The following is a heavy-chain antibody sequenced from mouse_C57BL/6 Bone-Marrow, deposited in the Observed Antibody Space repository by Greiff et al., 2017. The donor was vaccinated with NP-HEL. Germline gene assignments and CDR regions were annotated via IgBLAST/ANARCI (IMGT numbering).Heavy chain of an antibody. CDR1: GFTFSDYY. CDR2: INYDGSST. J-gene: IGHJ2*01. CDR3: ARDLLFDY. Sequence: DVQLQESEGGLVQPGSSMKLSCTASGFTFSDYYMAWVRQVPEKGLEWVANINYDGSSTYYLDSLKSRFIISRDNAKNILYLQMSSLKSEDTATYYCARDLLFDYWGQGTTLTVSS. D-gene: IGHD2-1*01. V-gene: IGHV5-16*01.